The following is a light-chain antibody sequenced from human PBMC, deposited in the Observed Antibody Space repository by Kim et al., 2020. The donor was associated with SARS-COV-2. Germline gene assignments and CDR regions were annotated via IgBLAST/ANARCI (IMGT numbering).Light chain of an antibody. Sequence: DIQMTQSPSTLSASVGDRVTITCRASRSISSWLAWYQQKPGKAPKLLIYKASSLESGVPSRFSGSGSGTEFTLTISSLQPDDFATYYCQQYNAYPYTVGQGTKLEI. CDR3: QQYNAYPYT. CDR2: KAS. V-gene: IGKV1-5*03. CDR1: RSISSW. J-gene: IGKJ2*01.